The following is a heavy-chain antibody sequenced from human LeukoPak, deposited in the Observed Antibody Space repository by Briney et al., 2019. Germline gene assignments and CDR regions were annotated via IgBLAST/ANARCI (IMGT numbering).Heavy chain of an antibody. J-gene: IGHJ4*02. CDR1: GDXISSGDYS. V-gene: IGHV4-30-2*01. Sequence: SETLSLTCAVSGDXISSGDYSWNWVRQPPGKGLEWIGYIFHGGSTYYMPSLKSRVTISVDTSKNQFSLKLTSVTAADTAVYYCARGGRGYNYGSSPFDCWGQGTLVTVSS. CDR2: IFHGGST. CDR3: ARGGRGYNYGSSPFDC. D-gene: IGHD5-18*01.